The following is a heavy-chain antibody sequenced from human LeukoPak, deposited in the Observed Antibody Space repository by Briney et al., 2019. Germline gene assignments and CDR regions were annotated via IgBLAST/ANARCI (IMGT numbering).Heavy chain of an antibody. CDR2: IYYSGST. J-gene: IGHJ4*02. CDR3: ARGRNFDWPSDFDY. V-gene: IGHV4-61*08. CDR1: GGSISSGDYY. Sequence: SETLSLTCTVSGGSISSGDYYWSWIRQPPGKGLEWIGYIYYSGSTNYNPSLKSRVTISVDTSKNQFSLKLSSVTAADTAVYYCARGRNFDWPSDFDYWGQGTLVTVSS. D-gene: IGHD3-9*01.